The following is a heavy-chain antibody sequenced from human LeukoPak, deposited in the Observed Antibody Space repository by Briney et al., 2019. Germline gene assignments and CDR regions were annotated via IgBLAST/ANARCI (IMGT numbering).Heavy chain of an antibody. CDR3: ARGTLKAAATDFDY. CDR2: IYYSGST. CDR1: GGSISSYY. J-gene: IGHJ4*02. V-gene: IGHV4-59*01. D-gene: IGHD6-13*01. Sequence: SETLSLTCTVSGGSISSYYRSWIRQPPGKGLEWIGYIYYSGSTNYNPSLKSRVTISVDTSKNQFSLKLSSVTAADTALYYCARGTLKAAATDFDYWGQGTLVTVSS.